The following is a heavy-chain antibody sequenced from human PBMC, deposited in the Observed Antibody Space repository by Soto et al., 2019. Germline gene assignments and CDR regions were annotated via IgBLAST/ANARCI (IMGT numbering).Heavy chain of an antibody. CDR2: IYHSGST. Sequence: PXETLSLTCSVSGYSISSGYYWCWIRQPPGKGLEWIGSIYHSGSTYYNPSLKSRVTISVDTSKNQFSLKLSSVNAADTAVYYCARVTETNSSGWFYYYYYGMDVWGQGTKVTVYS. J-gene: IGHJ6*02. V-gene: IGHV4-38-2*02. CDR1: GYSISSGYY. D-gene: IGHD6-19*01. CDR3: ARVTETNSSGWFYYYYYGMDV.